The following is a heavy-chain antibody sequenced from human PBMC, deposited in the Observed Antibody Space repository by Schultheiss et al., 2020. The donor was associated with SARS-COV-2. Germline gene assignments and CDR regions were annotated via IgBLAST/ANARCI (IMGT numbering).Heavy chain of an antibody. CDR1: GFTFNSYG. D-gene: IGHD6-13*01. V-gene: IGHV3-30*03. CDR3: ARDKHIGPAGYYFDY. J-gene: IGHJ4*02. Sequence: GESLKISCAVSGFTFNSYGMHWVRQAPGKGLEWVAVISNSGNDKKYADSVKGRFTISRDNSKNTLYLQMNSLRAEDTAVFYCARDKHIGPAGYYFDYWGQGTLVTVSS. CDR2: ISNSGNDK.